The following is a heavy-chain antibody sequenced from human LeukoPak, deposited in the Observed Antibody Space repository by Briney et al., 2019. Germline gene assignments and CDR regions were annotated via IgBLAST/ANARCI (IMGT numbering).Heavy chain of an antibody. CDR1: GGSFSGYY. J-gene: IGHJ4*02. V-gene: IGHV4-34*01. Sequence: SETLSLTCAVYGGSFSGYYWSWIRQPPGKGLEWIGEINHSGSTNYNPSLKSRVTISVDTSKNQFSLKLSSVTATDTAVYYCAREEKQQLAQGYYFDYWGQGTRVTVSS. CDR2: INHSGST. D-gene: IGHD6-13*01. CDR3: AREEKQQLAQGYYFDY.